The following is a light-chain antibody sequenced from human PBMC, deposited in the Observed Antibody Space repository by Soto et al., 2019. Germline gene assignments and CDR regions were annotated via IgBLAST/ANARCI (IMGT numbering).Light chain of an antibody. CDR3: QQYNNWPQP. CDR2: GAS. J-gene: IGKJ1*01. Sequence: EIVMTQSPATLSVSPGERATLSCRASQSVSSNLAWSQQKPGQAPRLLIYGASTRATGIPARFSGSGSGTEFPLTVSSLQSEDFAVYYCQQYNNWPQPFGQGTKVEI. CDR1: QSVSSN. V-gene: IGKV3-15*01.